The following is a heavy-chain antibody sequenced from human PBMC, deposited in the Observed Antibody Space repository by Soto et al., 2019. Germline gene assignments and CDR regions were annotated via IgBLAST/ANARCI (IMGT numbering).Heavy chain of an antibody. V-gene: IGHV4-59*08. CDR1: GGSISSYY. J-gene: IGHJ5*02. D-gene: IGHD2-15*01. CDR3: ATLYCSGGSCSNNNWFDP. Sequence: SETLPLPCTVSGGSISSYYWSWIRQPPGKGLEWIGYIYYSGSTNYNPSLKSRVTISVDTSKNQFSLKLSSVTAADTAVYYCATLYCSGGSCSNNNWFDPWGQGTLVTVSS. CDR2: IYYSGST.